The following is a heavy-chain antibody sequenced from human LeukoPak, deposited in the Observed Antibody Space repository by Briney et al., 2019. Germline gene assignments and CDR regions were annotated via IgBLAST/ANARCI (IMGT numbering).Heavy chain of an antibody. J-gene: IGHJ3*02. D-gene: IGHD3-10*01. CDR2: IYAGDSDT. CDR1: GYSFTSFW. V-gene: IGHV5-51*01. Sequence: GESLKISCKGSGYSFTSFWIGWVRQMPGKGLEWMGIIYAGDSDTGYSPPFQGQVTISADKSISTAYLQWSSLKASDTAIYYCARLGYGAGAFDIWGQGTMVTVSS. CDR3: ARLGYGAGAFDI.